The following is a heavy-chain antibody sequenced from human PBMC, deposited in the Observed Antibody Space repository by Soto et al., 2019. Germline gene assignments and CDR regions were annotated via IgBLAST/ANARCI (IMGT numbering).Heavy chain of an antibody. D-gene: IGHD5-12*01. CDR3: ARSSGYSGSTCDY. J-gene: IGHJ4*02. Sequence: QVQLVQSGAEVKKPGASVKVSCKASGYTFTGYYMHWVRQAPGQGLEWMGWINPNSGGTNYAQKFQGWVTMTRDTPISRPYMELSRLRSDDTAVYYCARSSGYSGSTCDYWGQGTLVTVSS. CDR2: INPNSGGT. V-gene: IGHV1-2*04. CDR1: GYTFTGYY.